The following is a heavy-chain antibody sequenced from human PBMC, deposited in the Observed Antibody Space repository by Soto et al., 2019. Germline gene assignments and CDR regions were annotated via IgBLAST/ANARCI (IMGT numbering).Heavy chain of an antibody. V-gene: IGHV3-23*01. CDR1: GFTFSSYA. CDR2: ISGSGGST. D-gene: IGHD2-2*03. CDR3: ARSLDIVVVPAAMDCWFDP. Sequence: VQLLESGGGLVQPGGSLRLSCAASGFTFSSYAMSWVRQAPGKGLEWVSAISGSGGSTYYADSVKGRFTISRDNSKNTLYLQMNSLRAEDTAVYYCARSLDIVVVPAAMDCWFDPWGQGTLVTVSS. J-gene: IGHJ5*02.